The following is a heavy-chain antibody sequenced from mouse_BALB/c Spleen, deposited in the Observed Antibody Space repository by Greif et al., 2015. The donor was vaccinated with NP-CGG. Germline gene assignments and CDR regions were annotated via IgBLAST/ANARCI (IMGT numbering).Heavy chain of an antibody. CDR1: GFTFSNYW. CDR2: IRLKSNNYAT. V-gene: IGHV6-6*02. D-gene: IGHD1-2*01. J-gene: IGHJ4*01. Sequence: EVQVVESGGGLVQPGGSMKLSCVASGFTFSNYWTNWVRQSPEKGLEWVAEIRLKSNNYATHYAESVKGRFTISRDDSKSSVYLQMNNLRAEDTGIYYCTTTATSYAMDYWGQGTSVTVSS. CDR3: TTTATSYAMDY.